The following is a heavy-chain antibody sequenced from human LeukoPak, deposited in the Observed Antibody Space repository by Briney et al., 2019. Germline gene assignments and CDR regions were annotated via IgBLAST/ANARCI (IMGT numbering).Heavy chain of an antibody. Sequence: SETLSLTCTVSGGSISGYYWTWIRQPPGQGLEWIAYIHSNGYTNYSPSLRGRVTISVDPSKNQFSLTVTPVTAADTAIYYCAQRQGPMSGTYDYFDPWGQGALVTVSS. J-gene: IGHJ5*02. D-gene: IGHD1-26*01. V-gene: IGHV4-4*09. CDR2: IHSNGYT. CDR3: AQRQGPMSGTYDYFDP. CDR1: GGSISGYY.